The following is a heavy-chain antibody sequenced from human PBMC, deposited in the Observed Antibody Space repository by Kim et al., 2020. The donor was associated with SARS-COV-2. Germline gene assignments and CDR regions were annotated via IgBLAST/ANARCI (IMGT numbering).Heavy chain of an antibody. D-gene: IGHD3-10*01. Sequence: ASVKVSCKASGYTFTSYAMHWVRQAPGQRLEWMGWINAGNGNTKYSQKFQGRVTITRDTSASTAYMELSSLRSEDTAVYYCARDSSTTYYYGSGSYYAPRGLFDYWGQGTLVTVSS. V-gene: IGHV1-3*01. CDR1: GYTFTSYA. CDR2: INAGNGNT. J-gene: IGHJ4*02. CDR3: ARDSSTTYYYGSGSYYAPRGLFDY.